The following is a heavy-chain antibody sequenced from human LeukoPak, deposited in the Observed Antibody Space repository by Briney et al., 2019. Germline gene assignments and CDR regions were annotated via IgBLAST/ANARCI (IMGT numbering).Heavy chain of an antibody. Sequence: GGSLRLSCAASGFTVSTNYMSWVRQAPGKGLEWVSVIYGGGGTSYADSVKGRFTISRDNSKNTLYLQMDSLRAEDAAVYYCARDSPTAAGLFQHWGQGTLVTVSS. J-gene: IGHJ1*01. CDR3: ARDSPTAAGLFQH. CDR1: GFTVSTNY. D-gene: IGHD6-13*01. V-gene: IGHV3-53*01. CDR2: IYGGGGT.